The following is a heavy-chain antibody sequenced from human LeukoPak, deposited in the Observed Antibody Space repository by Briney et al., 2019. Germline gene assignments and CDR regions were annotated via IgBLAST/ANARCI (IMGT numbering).Heavy chain of an antibody. CDR2: IYYSGST. CDR3: ARGMYYFDY. Sequence: SETLSLTCTVSGGSISGYYWSWIRQPPGKGLEWIGYIYYSGSTNYNPSLKSRVTISVDTSKNQFSLKLSSVTAADTAVYYCARGMYYFDYWGQGTLVTVSS. J-gene: IGHJ4*02. CDR1: GGSISGYY. V-gene: IGHV4-59*01.